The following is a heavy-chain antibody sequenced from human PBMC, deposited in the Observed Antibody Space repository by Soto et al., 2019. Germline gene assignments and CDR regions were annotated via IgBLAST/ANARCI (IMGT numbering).Heavy chain of an antibody. CDR1: GGSFSGYY. J-gene: IGHJ6*02. D-gene: IGHD4-17*01. V-gene: IGHV4-34*01. CDR2: INHSGST. CDR3: ARLYKSRMTTVVTPSAYYYYGMDV. Sequence: PSETLSLTCAVYGGSFSGYYWSWIRQPPGKGLEWIGEINHSGSTNYNPSLKSRVTISVDTSKNQFSLKLSSVTAADTAVYYCARLYKSRMTTVVTPSAYYYYGMDVWGQGTTVTVSS.